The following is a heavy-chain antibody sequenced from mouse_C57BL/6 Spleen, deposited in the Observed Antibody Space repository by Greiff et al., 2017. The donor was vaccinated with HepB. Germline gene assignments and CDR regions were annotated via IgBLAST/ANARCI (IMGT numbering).Heavy chain of an antibody. Sequence: QVQLQQSGAELARPGASVKMSCKASGYTFTSYTMHWVKQRPGQGLEWIGYINPSSGYTKYNQKFKDKATLTADKSSSTAYMQLSSLTSEDSAVYYCARDSSLSYAMDYWGQGTSVTVSS. J-gene: IGHJ4*01. D-gene: IGHD6-1*01. CDR2: INPSSGYT. CDR1: GYTFTSYT. V-gene: IGHV1-4*01. CDR3: ARDSSLSYAMDY.